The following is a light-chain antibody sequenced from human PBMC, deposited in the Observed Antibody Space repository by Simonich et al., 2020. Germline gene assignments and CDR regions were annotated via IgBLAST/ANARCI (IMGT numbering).Light chain of an antibody. CDR2: DVS. V-gene: IGKV1-33*01. CDR1: QNISNY. Sequence: DIYMTQSPSSLSVSVGNRVTITCQERQNISNYSNWYQQKPGKDPKLLIYDVSNLATGVPSRFIGSGSGTDFTFTISSLQPEDIATYYCQQFNSYRITFGQGTRLEIK. J-gene: IGKJ5*01. CDR3: QQFNSYRIT.